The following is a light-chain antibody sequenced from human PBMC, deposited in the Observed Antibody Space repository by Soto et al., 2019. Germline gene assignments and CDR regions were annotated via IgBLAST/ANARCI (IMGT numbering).Light chain of an antibody. CDR2: GAS. Sequence: EIVMTQSPATLSVSPGERATLSCRASQSVSSNLAWYQQKPGQAPRLLIYGASTRATGIPARFSGSGSGTDFTLTISSLEPEDFAVYSCQQRGIWPPLTSGGGTKVDIK. CDR3: QQRGIWPPLT. CDR1: QSVSSN. J-gene: IGKJ4*01. V-gene: IGKV3-15*01.